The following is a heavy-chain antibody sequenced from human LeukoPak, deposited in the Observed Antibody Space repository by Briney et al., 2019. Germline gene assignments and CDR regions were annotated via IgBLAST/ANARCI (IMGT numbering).Heavy chain of an antibody. V-gene: IGHV3-48*02. CDR2: ISSSGGTI. Sequence: GGSLRLSCVASGFIFNTYSMNWARQAPGKGLEWISFISSSGGTIYYADSVKGRFTISRDNANNSLYLDMNRLRDEDTALYYCARDRLAGDFFDSWGQGTLVTVSS. D-gene: IGHD4-17*01. CDR3: ARDRLAGDFFDS. J-gene: IGHJ4*02. CDR1: GFIFNTYS.